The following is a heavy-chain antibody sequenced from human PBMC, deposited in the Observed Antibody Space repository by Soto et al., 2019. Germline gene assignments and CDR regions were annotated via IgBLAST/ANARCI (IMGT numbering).Heavy chain of an antibody. CDR3: ARVPRSYYGSETNWFDP. J-gene: IGHJ5*02. CDR2: IYYSGST. Sequence: PSETLSLTCTVSGGSISSGGYYWSWIRQHPGKGLEWIGYIYYSGSTYYNPSLKSRVTISVDTSKNQFSLKLSSVTAADTAVYYCARVPRSYYGSETNWFDPWGQGTLVPSPQ. V-gene: IGHV4-31*03. D-gene: IGHD3-10*01. CDR1: GGSISSGGYY.